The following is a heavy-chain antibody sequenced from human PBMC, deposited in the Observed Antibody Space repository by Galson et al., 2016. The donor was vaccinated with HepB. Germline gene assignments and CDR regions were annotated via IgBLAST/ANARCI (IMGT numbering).Heavy chain of an antibody. CDR1: GYKFTTYG. CDR3: ARDTYRGVLDYGDAFDY. V-gene: IGHV1-18*01. D-gene: IGHD4-17*01. J-gene: IGHJ4*02. Sequence: SVKVSCKASGYKFTTYGISWVRQAPGQGLEWMGWINPYSGDTHYAKNLQGRVTLTTDTSTSTAYMEVRGLRFDDTAVFYCARDTYRGVLDYGDAFDYWSQGTLVTISS. CDR2: INPYSGDT.